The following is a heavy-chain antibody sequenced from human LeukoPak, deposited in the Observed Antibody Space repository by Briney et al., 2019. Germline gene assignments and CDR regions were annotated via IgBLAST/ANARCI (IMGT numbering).Heavy chain of an antibody. V-gene: IGHV4-39*01. CDR2: IYYSGST. J-gene: IGHJ4*02. CDR1: GGSISSSSYY. D-gene: IGHD3-3*01. CDR3: ARQQNYDFWSGYYWKPPNFDY. Sequence: SETLSLTCTVSGGSISSSSYYWGWIRQPPGKGLEWIGSIYYSGSTYYNPSLKSRATISVDTSKNQFSLKLSSVTAADTAVYYCARQQNYDFWSGYYWKPPNFDYWGQGTLVTVSS.